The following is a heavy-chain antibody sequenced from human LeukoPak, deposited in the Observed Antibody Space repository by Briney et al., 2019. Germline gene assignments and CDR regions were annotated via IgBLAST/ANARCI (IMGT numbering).Heavy chain of an antibody. D-gene: IGHD6-25*01. CDR2: ISYSGST. CDR1: GFTFSSYA. Sequence: GSLRLSCAASGFTFSSYAMSWVRQPPGKGLEWIGVISYSGSTYYNPSLKSRVTISVDTSKSHFSLKLSSVTAADTAIYYCARLDKGIKAAHFDYWGQGTLVTVSS. CDR3: ARLDKGIKAAHFDY. V-gene: IGHV4-59*08. J-gene: IGHJ4*02.